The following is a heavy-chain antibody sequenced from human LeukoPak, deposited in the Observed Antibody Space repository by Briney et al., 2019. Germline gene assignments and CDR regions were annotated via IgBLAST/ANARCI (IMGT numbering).Heavy chain of an antibody. J-gene: IGHJ4*02. V-gene: IGHV3-64*01. CDR2: ISSNGGTT. CDR3: ARTYSGSWIFDY. Sequence: PGGSLRLSCAASGFTFSSYAMHWVRQAPGKGLEYVSAISSNGGTTYYANSVKGRFTISRENSKHTLYLQMGSLRAEDMAVYYCARTYSGSWIFDYWGQGTLVTVSS. CDR1: GFTFSSYA. D-gene: IGHD6-13*01.